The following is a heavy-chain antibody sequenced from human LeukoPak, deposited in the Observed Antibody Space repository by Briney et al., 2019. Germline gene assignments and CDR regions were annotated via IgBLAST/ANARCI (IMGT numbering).Heavy chain of an antibody. CDR3: ATDQTPPH. Sequence: GGSLRLSCAASGFTFSSYSMNWVRQAPGKGLEWVASISSSSGHIHYADSVKGRFTISRDNSKNTLCLQMNSLRAEDTAVYYCATDQTPPHWGQGTLVTVSS. CDR2: ISSSSGHI. J-gene: IGHJ4*02. V-gene: IGHV3-21*04. CDR1: GFTFSSYS.